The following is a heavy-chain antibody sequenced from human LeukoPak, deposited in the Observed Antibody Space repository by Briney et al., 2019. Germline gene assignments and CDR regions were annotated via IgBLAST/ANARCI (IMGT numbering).Heavy chain of an antibody. CDR3: ARDPSSQLLAWFDP. CDR2: INTDGSST. D-gene: IGHD2-2*01. CDR1: GFMFNDYS. V-gene: IGHV3-74*01. Sequence: PGGSLRLSCVGSGFMFNDYSLNWVRQAPGKGLVWVSRINTDGSSTRYADSVKGRFTISRDNAKNTLYLQMNSLRAEDTAVYYCARDPSSQLLAWFDPWGQGTLVTVSS. J-gene: IGHJ5*02.